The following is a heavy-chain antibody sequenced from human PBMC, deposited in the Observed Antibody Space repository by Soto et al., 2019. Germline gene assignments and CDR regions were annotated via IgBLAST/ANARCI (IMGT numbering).Heavy chain of an antibody. CDR3: ARSVQAYYGLDV. Sequence: GGSLRLSCAASGFSFSSYGMYWVRQAPGKGLEWVAVIWYDGSNKYYADSVKGRFTISRDNSRNTLYLQMNSLTAEDTALYYCARSVQAYYGLDVWGQGTTVTVSS. J-gene: IGHJ6*02. CDR2: IWYDGSNK. V-gene: IGHV3-33*08. CDR1: GFSFSSYG.